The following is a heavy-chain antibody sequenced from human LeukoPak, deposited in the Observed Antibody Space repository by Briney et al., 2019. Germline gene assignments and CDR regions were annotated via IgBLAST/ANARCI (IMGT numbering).Heavy chain of an antibody. J-gene: IGHJ4*02. Sequence: SETLSLTCTVSGGSISSYYWSWIRQPPGKGLEWIGYIYYSGSTNYNPSLKSRVTISVDTSKNQFSLKLSSVTAADTAVYYCAREPTYYYGSGSYYNDLGYWGQGTLVTVSS. D-gene: IGHD3-10*01. V-gene: IGHV4-59*12. CDR3: AREPTYYYGSGSYYNDLGY. CDR1: GGSISSYY. CDR2: IYYSGST.